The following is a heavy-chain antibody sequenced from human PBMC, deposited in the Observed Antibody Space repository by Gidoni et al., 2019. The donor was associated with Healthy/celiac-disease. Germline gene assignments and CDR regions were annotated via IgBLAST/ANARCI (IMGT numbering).Heavy chain of an antibody. CDR2: INPNSGGT. CDR1: GYTFTGYY. J-gene: IGHJ4*02. D-gene: IGHD3-16*02. V-gene: IGHV1-2*02. Sequence: QVQLVQSGAEVKKPGASVKVSCQASGYTFTGYYMHWVRQAPGQGLEWMGWINPNSGGTNYAQKFQGRVTMTRDTSSSTAYMELSRLRSDDTAVYYCARVLRVWGSYRLLDYWGQGTLVTVSS. CDR3: ARVLRVWGSYRLLDY.